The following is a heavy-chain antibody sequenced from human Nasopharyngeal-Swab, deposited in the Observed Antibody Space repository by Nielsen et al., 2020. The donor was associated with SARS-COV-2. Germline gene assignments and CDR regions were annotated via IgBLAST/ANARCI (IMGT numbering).Heavy chain of an antibody. CDR1: GGSISSSYY. J-gene: IGHJ4*02. Sequence: SETLSLTCAVSGGSISSSYYWSWIRQPPGKGLEWIGYIYYSGSTNYNPSLKSRVTISVDTSKNQFSLKLSSVTAADTAVYYCARDRRGGDGFDYWGQGTLVTVSS. D-gene: IGHD2-21*02. CDR3: ARDRRGGDGFDY. CDR2: IYYSGST. V-gene: IGHV4-61*01.